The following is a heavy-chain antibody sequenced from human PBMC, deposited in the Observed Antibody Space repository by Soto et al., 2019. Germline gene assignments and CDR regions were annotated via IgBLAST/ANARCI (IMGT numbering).Heavy chain of an antibody. V-gene: IGHV1-3*01. CDR2: INAGNGNT. Sequence: ASVKVSCKASGYTFTSYAMHWVHQAPGQRLEWMGWINAGNGNTKYSQKFQGRVTITRDTSASTAYMELSSLRSEDTAVYYCARVGHYGSGSYSLAGDAFDIWGQGTMVTVSS. J-gene: IGHJ3*02. D-gene: IGHD3-10*01. CDR1: GYTFTSYA. CDR3: ARVGHYGSGSYSLAGDAFDI.